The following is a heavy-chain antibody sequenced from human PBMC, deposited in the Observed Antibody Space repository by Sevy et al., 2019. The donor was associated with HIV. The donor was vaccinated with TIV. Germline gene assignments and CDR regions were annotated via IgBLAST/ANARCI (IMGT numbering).Heavy chain of an antibody. J-gene: IGHJ4*02. CDR3: AREGTLVTMII. V-gene: IGHV1-18*01. CDR2: INHHNGNT. D-gene: IGHD3-22*01. Sequence: ASVKVSCKASGYTFTNHGISWVRQAPGQGLEWMGRINHHNGNTKYAQKLQGRVTMTTDTSTNTAYMEVRSLRSDDTAVYYCAREGTLVTMIIWGQGTLVTVSS. CDR1: GYTFTNHG.